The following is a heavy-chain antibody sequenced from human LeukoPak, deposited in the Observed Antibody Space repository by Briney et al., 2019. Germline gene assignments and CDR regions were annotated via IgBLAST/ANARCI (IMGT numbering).Heavy chain of an antibody. D-gene: IGHD3-10*02. CDR2: INHSGST. CDR3: ARFNDRGNWFDP. V-gene: IGHV4-34*01. J-gene: IGHJ5*02. CDR1: GGSFSGYY. Sequence: SETLSLTCTVYGGSFSGYYWSWIRQPPGKGLEWIGEINHSGSTNYNPSLKSRVTISVDTSKNQFSLKLSSVTAADTAVYYCARFNDRGNWFDPWGQGTLVTVSS.